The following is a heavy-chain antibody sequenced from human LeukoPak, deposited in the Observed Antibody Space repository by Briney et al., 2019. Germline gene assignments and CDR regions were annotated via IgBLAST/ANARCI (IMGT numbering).Heavy chain of an antibody. Sequence: SETLSLTCTVSGGSISSSSYYWGWIRQPPGKGLEWIGSIYYSGNTYYNPSLKSRVTISVDTSKNKFSLKLNSVTAADTAVYYCARKGYCSSTSCYNFDYWGQGTLVTVSS. CDR3: ARKGYCSSTSCYNFDY. CDR1: GGSISSSSYY. CDR2: IYYSGNT. V-gene: IGHV4-39*01. J-gene: IGHJ4*02. D-gene: IGHD2-2*01.